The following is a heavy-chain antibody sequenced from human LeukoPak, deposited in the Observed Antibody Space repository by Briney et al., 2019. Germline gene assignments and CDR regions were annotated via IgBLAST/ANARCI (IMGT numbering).Heavy chain of an antibody. Sequence: ASVRVSCKASGYTFTGYYMHWVRQAPGQGLEWMGWINPNSGGTNYAQKFQGWVTMTRDTSISTAYMELSRLRSDDTAVYYCARSNFWSGNIDYWGQGTLVTVSS. J-gene: IGHJ4*02. CDR1: GYTFTGYY. V-gene: IGHV1-2*04. CDR3: ARSNFWSGNIDY. CDR2: INPNSGGT. D-gene: IGHD3-3*01.